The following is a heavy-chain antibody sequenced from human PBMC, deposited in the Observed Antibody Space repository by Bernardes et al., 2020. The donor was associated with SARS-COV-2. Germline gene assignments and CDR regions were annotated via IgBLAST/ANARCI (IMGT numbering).Heavy chain of an antibody. CDR3: ARLAFYDSSGYFVGAFDI. Sequence: EHLSRTGTVSGGSISSDYWSWIRQPPGKGLEWIGYISYSGITNYNPSLKSRVTISSDTSKNQFSLKLSSVTAADTAVYYCARLAFYDSSGYFVGAFDIWGQGTMVTVSS. CDR2: ISYSGIT. CDR1: GGSISSDY. D-gene: IGHD3-22*01. J-gene: IGHJ3*02. V-gene: IGHV4-59*01.